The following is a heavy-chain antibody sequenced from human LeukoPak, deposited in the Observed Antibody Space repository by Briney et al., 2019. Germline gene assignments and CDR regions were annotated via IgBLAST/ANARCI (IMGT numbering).Heavy chain of an antibody. J-gene: IGHJ4*02. Sequence: GTSLRLSCAASGFSFSYFGMHWLRQAPGKGLEWVAVISHDGSIQNYADSVRGRFTISRDNSKNTLYLQMNSLRAEDTAVYYCAKARGGVYFDYWGQGTLVTVSS. D-gene: IGHD3-10*01. CDR2: ISHDGSIQ. V-gene: IGHV3-30*18. CDR1: GFSFSYFG. CDR3: AKARGGVYFDY.